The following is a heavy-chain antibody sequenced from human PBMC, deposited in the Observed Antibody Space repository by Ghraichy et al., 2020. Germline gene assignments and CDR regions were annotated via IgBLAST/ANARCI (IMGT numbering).Heavy chain of an antibody. Sequence: GGSLRLSCAASGFTFSSYAMHWVRQAPGKGLEWVAVISYDGSNKYYADSVKGRFTISRDNSKNTLYLQMNSLRAEDTAVYYCARGGGRLDSSSWYYFDYWGQGTLVTVSS. CDR1: GFTFSSYA. CDR2: ISYDGSNK. CDR3: ARGGGRLDSSSWYYFDY. V-gene: IGHV3-30-3*01. J-gene: IGHJ4*02. D-gene: IGHD6-13*01.